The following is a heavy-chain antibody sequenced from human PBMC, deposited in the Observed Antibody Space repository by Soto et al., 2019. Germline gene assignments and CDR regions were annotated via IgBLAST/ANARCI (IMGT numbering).Heavy chain of an antibody. Sequence: GGSLRLSCAASGFTFSSYGMHWVRQAPGKGLEWVAVISYDGSNKYYADSVKGRFTISRDNSKNTLYLQMNSLRAEDTAVYYSAKAPRDYFWGSSLAYGGQGTLVPVSS. CDR2: ISYDGSNK. V-gene: IGHV3-30*18. CDR3: AKAPRDYFWGSSLAY. J-gene: IGHJ4*02. D-gene: IGHD3-16*01. CDR1: GFTFSSYG.